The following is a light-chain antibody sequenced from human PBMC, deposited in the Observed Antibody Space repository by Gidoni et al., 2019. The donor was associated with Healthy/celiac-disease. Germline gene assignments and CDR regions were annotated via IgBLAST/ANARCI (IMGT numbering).Light chain of an antibody. CDR1: QSVSSSY. CDR2: DAS. J-gene: IGKJ3*01. CDR3: QQYGSSPFT. Sequence: SVMTQSPATLSLSPGERDTLPGGACQSVSSSYLAWSQQKPALAPSLLIYDASSRVTGLPDRFSGRGSGTDFTLTISRLESEDFAVYYCQQYGSSPFTFXPXTKVDIK. V-gene: IGKV3D-20*01.